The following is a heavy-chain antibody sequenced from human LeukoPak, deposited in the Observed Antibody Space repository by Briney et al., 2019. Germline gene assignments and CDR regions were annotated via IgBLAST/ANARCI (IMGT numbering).Heavy chain of an antibody. CDR1: GGSISSGGYY. D-gene: IGHD4-11*01. J-gene: IGHJ5*02. V-gene: IGHV4-31*03. CDR3: ARWITVTTNWFDP. CDR2: IYYSGST. Sequence: SQTLSLTCTVSGGSISSGGYYWSWIRQHPGKGLEWIGYIYYSGSTYYNPSLKSRVTISVDTSKNQFSLKLSSVTAVDTAVYYCARWITVTTNWFDPWGQGTLVTVSS.